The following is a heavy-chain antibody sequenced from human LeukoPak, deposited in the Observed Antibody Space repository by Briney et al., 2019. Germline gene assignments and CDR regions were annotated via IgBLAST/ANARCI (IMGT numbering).Heavy chain of an antibody. J-gene: IGHJ5*02. V-gene: IGHV5-51*01. CDR2: ISPGDSDT. CDR3: ARFSVGWFDP. D-gene: IGHD3-3*01. Sequence: GESLKISCKGSGYSFTRYWIGWVRQMPGKGLEWMGSISPGDSDTRYSPSFQGQVTISADKSISSAYLQWSSLKASDTAMYYCARFSVGWFDPWGQGTLVTVSS. CDR1: GYSFTRYW.